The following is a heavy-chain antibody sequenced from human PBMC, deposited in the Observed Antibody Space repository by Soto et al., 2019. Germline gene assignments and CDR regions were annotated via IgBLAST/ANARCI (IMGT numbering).Heavy chain of an antibody. CDR3: VKGPPYNRGRFSF. D-gene: IGHD1-1*01. Sequence: GGSLRLSCAASGFSLSSYGMHWVRQAPGKGLEWVAVIWHDGSNKYYADSVKGRFTISRDNSKNTLYLQMNSLRAEDTAVYYFVKGPPYNRGRFSFRGQGTLVTVSS. CDR1: GFSLSSYG. CDR2: IWHDGSNK. J-gene: IGHJ4*02. V-gene: IGHV3-33*06.